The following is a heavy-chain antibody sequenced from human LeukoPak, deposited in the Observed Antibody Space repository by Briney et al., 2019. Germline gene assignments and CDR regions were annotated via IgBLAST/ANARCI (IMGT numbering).Heavy chain of an antibody. J-gene: IGHJ4*02. CDR2: ISYDGSNK. Sequence: PGGSLRLSCAASGFTFSSYAMHWVRQAPGKGLEWVAVISYDGSNKYYADSVKGRFTISRDNSKNTLYLQMNSPRSEDTAVYYCARNRDTMVQDYWGQGTLVTVSS. V-gene: IGHV3-30-3*01. CDR3: ARNRDTMVQDY. D-gene: IGHD3-10*01. CDR1: GFTFSSYA.